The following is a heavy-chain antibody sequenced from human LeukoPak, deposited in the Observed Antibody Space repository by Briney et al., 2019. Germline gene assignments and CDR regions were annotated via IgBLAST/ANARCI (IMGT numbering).Heavy chain of an antibody. V-gene: IGHV3-11*04. CDR3: ARQYYYYYYYMDV. Sequence: LSLTCTVSGVSISSSNSYWGWIRQAPGKGLEWVSYISSSGSTIYYADSVKGRFTISRDNAKNSLYLQMNSLRAEDTAVYYCARQYYYYYYYMDVWGKGTTVTVSS. CDR1: GVSISSSNSY. J-gene: IGHJ6*03. CDR2: ISSSGSTI.